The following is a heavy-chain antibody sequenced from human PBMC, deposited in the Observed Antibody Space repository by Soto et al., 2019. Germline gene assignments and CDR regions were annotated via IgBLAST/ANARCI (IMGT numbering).Heavy chain of an antibody. V-gene: IGHV3-7*03. Sequence: PGGSLRLSCVASGFTFSRYWLTWVRQAPGKGLEWLANIKEDGSEIYYVDSVKGRFTTSRDNAKNSLYLQMNSLRAEDTAVYYCARVGSGRDYGDSIDCWGRGTLVTVSS. CDR1: GFTFSRYW. D-gene: IGHD4-17*01. CDR3: ARVGSGRDYGDSIDC. J-gene: IGHJ4*02. CDR2: IKEDGSEI.